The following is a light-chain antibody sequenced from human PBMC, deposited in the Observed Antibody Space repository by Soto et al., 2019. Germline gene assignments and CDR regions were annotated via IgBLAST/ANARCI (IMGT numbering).Light chain of an antibody. J-gene: IGKJ2*01. V-gene: IGKV2-30*01. Sequence: DVVMTQSPLSLPVALGQPASISCRSSHSLAYSDGNTYLNWFQQRPGQSPRRLISKVSNRDSGVPDRFSGSGSGTDFTLEISRVEADDVGVYYCMQGTHWPVTFCQGTKLEIK. CDR3: MQGTHWPVT. CDR1: HSLAYSDGNTY. CDR2: KVS.